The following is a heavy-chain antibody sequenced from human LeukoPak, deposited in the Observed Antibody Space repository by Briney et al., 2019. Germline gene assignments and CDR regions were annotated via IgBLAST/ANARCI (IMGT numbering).Heavy chain of an antibody. Sequence: SETLSLTCTVSGGSISSSSYYWGWIRQPPGKGLEWIGRIYTSGSTNYNPSLKSRVTISVDTSKNQFSLKLSSVTAADTAVYYCARSPITMIVVVTDAFDIWGQGTMVTVSS. CDR1: GGSISSSSYY. D-gene: IGHD3-22*01. CDR3: ARSPITMIVVVTDAFDI. CDR2: IYTSGST. J-gene: IGHJ3*02. V-gene: IGHV4-61*02.